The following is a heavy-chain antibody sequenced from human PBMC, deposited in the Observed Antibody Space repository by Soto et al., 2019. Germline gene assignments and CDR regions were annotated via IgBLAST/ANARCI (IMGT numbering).Heavy chain of an antibody. V-gene: IGHV4-59*08. CDR2: IYYSGST. Sequence: KPSETLSLTCTVSGGSISSYYWSWIRQPPGKGLEWIGYIYYSGSTNYNPSLKSRVTISVDTSKNQFSLKLSSVTAADTAVYYCASSSHLTQTYYFDYWGQGTLVTVSS. J-gene: IGHJ4*02. CDR1: GGSISSYY. D-gene: IGHD3-9*01. CDR3: ASSSHLTQTYYFDY.